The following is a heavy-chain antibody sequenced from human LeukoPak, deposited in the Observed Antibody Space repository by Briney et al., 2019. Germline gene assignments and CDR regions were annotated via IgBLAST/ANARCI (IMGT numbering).Heavy chain of an antibody. D-gene: IGHD1-26*01. V-gene: IGHV4-34*01. Sequence: PSETLSLTCAVYGGSFSGYYWSWIRQPPGKGLEWIGEINHSGSTNYNPSLKSRVTISVDTSKNQFSLKLSSVTAADTAVYYCASYSGSYGWFDPWGQGTLVTVSS. CDR2: INHSGST. CDR1: GGSFSGYY. J-gene: IGHJ5*02. CDR3: ASYSGSYGWFDP.